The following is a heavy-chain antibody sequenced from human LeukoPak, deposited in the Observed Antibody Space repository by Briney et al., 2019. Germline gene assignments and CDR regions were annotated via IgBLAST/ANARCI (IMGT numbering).Heavy chain of an antibody. D-gene: IGHD1-1*01. CDR2: ISAYNGNT. V-gene: IGHV1-18*01. CDR3: AQADRTANWFDP. J-gene: IGHJ5*02. Sequence: ASVKVSCKASGYTFTSYGISWVRQAPGQGLEWMGWISAYNGNTNYAQKLQGRVTMTTDTSTSTAYMELSSLRSEDTAMYYCAQADRTANWFDPWGQGTLVTVSS. CDR1: GYTFTSYG.